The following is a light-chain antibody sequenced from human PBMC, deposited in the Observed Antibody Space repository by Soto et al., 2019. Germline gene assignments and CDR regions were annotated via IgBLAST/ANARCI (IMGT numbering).Light chain of an antibody. CDR1: QSVRSTY. CDR2: EAS. J-gene: IGKJ2*01. Sequence: EVVLTQSPDTLSLSPGDTATLSCRASQSVRSTYLAWYQQKPGQAPRLLIYEASSRATDIPDRFSGSGSGTDFTLTITRLEPEDFAVYYCQQYNQWPPYTFGQGTNVEIK. CDR3: QQYNQWPPYT. V-gene: IGKV3D-20*02.